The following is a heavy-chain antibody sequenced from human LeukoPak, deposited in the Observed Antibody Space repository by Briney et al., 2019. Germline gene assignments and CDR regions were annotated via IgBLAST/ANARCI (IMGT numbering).Heavy chain of an antibody. V-gene: IGHV1-18*01. CDR3: ARDRLQWLVDAFDI. J-gene: IGHJ3*02. Sequence: ASVKVSCKASGYIFISYGISWVRQAPGQGLECMGWISPYNGNTNYAQNLQGRVTMTTDTSTSTAYMELRSLRSDDTAVYYCARDRLQWLVDAFDIWGQGTMVTVSS. CDR1: GYIFISYG. D-gene: IGHD6-19*01. CDR2: ISPYNGNT.